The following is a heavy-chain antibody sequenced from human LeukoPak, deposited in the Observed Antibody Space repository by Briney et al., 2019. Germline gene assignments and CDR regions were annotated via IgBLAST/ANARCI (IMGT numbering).Heavy chain of an antibody. Sequence: GRSLRLSCAASGFTFSSYGMHWVRQAPGKGLEWVAVIWYDGSNKYYADSVKGRFTISRDNSKNTLYLQMNSLRAEDTAVYYCARALQWDWFDPWGQGTLVTVSS. J-gene: IGHJ5*02. V-gene: IGHV3-33*01. CDR2: IWYDGSNK. D-gene: IGHD5-24*01. CDR1: GFTFSSYG. CDR3: ARALQWDWFDP.